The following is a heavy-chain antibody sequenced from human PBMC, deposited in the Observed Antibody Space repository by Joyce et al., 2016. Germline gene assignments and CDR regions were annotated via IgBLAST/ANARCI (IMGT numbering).Heavy chain of an antibody. D-gene: IGHD5-12*01. J-gene: IGHJ4*02. V-gene: IGHV1-69*06. CDR3: ARAGEIVTTQFGY. CDR2: IVPIVGTT. CDR1: GGPFDSYG. Sequence: QVQLVQSGAEVKKPGSSVKVACKASGGPFDSYGINWVRQAPGHGLEWMGGIVPIVGTTNYAQKFQGRVTITADKSTSTAYMGLSGLRSDDTAIYYCARAGEIVTTQFGYWGQGTLVTVSS.